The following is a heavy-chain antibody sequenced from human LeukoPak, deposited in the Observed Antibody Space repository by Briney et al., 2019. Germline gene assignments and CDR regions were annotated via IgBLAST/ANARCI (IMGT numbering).Heavy chain of an antibody. Sequence: GASVKVSCKASGYTFTSYYMHWVRQAPGQGLEWMGIINPSGGSTSYAQKFQGRVTMTRDTSTSTAYMELRSLRSDDTAVYYCARARRYDYVWGSYLESWGQGTLVTVSS. CDR3: ARARRYDYVWGSYLES. D-gene: IGHD3-16*02. CDR2: INPSGGST. J-gene: IGHJ4*02. CDR1: GYTFTSYY. V-gene: IGHV1-46*01.